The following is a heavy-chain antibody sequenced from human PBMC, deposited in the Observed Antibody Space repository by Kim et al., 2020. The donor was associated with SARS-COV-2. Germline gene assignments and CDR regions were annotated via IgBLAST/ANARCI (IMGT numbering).Heavy chain of an antibody. Sequence: GGSLRLSCAASGFTFSSYGMHWVRQAPGKGLEWVAVIWYDGSNKYYADSVKGRFTISRDNSKNTLYLQMNSLRAEDTAVYYCARVRPTIFGVVIGEIDYWGQGTLVTVSS. D-gene: IGHD3-3*01. CDR2: IWYDGSNK. CDR1: GFTFSSYG. J-gene: IGHJ4*02. CDR3: ARVRPTIFGVVIGEIDY. V-gene: IGHV3-33*01.